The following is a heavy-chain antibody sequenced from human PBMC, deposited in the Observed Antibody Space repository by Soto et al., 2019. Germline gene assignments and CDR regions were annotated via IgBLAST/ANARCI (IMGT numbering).Heavy chain of an antibody. D-gene: IGHD3-3*01. J-gene: IGHJ4*02. Sequence: SETLALTCTVSGGSVSSGSYYWSWIRQPPGKGLEWIGYIYYSGSTNYNPSLKSRVTISVDTSKNQFSLKLSSVTAADTAVYYCARESYYDFWSGYPDYWGQGTLVTVSS. CDR2: IYYSGST. V-gene: IGHV4-61*01. CDR3: ARESYYDFWSGYPDY. CDR1: GGSVSSGSYY.